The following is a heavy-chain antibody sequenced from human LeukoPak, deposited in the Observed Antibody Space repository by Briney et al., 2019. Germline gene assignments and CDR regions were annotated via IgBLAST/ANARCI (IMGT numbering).Heavy chain of an antibody. J-gene: IGHJ4*02. CDR1: GFTFSSYA. D-gene: IGHD6-19*01. V-gene: IGHV3-23*01. Sequence: GGSLRLSCAASGFTFSSYAMSWVRQAPGKGLEWVSGISGSGGSTYYADSVRGRFTISSNNSKNTLYLQMNSLRVEDTALYYCAKTGGFSSGWFDYWGQGTLVTVSS. CDR3: AKTGGFSSGWFDY. CDR2: ISGSGGST.